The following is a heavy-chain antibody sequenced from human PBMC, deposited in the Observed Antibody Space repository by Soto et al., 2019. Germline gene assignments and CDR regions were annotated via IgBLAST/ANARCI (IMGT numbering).Heavy chain of an antibody. J-gene: IGHJ6*02. V-gene: IGHV1-69*13. CDR1: GGTFSSYA. Sequence: ASVKVSCKASGGTFSSYAISWVRQAPGQGLEWMGGIIPIFGTANYAQKFQGRVTITADESTSTAYMELSSLRSEDTAVYYCAKDLRGGDYYYYGMDVWGQGTTVTVSS. D-gene: IGHD3-16*01. CDR3: AKDLRGGDYYYYGMDV. CDR2: IIPIFGTA.